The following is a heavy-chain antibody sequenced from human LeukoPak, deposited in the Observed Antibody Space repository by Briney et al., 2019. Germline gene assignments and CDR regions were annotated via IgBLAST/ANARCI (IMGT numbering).Heavy chain of an antibody. J-gene: IGHJ1*01. CDR1: GFTLSTYE. Sequence: GGSLRLSCAASGFTLSTYEMTWVRQAPGRGLEWVSYISSRGSVIHYTDSVKGRFTISRDNGRNSLYLQMNSLRADDTAVYYCAIDDSNVAVAGTRYFQHWGQGTLVTVSS. D-gene: IGHD6-19*01. CDR3: AIDDSNVAVAGTRYFQH. CDR2: ISSRGSVI. V-gene: IGHV3-48*03.